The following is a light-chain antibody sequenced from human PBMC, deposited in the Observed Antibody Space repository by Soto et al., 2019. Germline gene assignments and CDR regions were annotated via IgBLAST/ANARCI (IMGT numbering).Light chain of an antibody. Sequence: QSALTQPPSASGTPGQRVTISCSGSSSNIGSHTLNWYQHLPGTAPKLLIYSSNQRPSGVPDRFSASKSGTSASLAISGLQSEDEADYYCAAWDDSLNGVVFGGGTKVTVL. V-gene: IGLV1-44*01. CDR3: AAWDDSLNGVV. CDR2: SSN. J-gene: IGLJ3*02. CDR1: SSNIGSHT.